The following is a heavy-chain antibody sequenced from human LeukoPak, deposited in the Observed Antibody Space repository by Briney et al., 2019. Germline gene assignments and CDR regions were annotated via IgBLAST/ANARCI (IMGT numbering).Heavy chain of an antibody. Sequence: GGSLRLSCAASGFTFNSYSMNWVRQAPGKGLEGVSSISSSSSYIYYADSVKGRFTISRDNAKNSLYLQMNSLRAEDTAVYYCAGDYGDYGGYYWGQGTLVTVSS. CDR2: ISSSSSYI. V-gene: IGHV3-21*01. J-gene: IGHJ4*02. CDR1: GFTFNSYS. CDR3: AGDYGDYGGYY. D-gene: IGHD4-17*01.